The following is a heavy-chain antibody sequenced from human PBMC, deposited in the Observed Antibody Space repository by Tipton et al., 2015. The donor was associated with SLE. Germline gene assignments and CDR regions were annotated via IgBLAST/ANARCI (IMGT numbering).Heavy chain of an antibody. D-gene: IGHD4-23*01. CDR1: GFTFDDYA. Sequence: SLRLSCAASGFTFDDYAMHWVRQAPGKGLEWVSGISWNSGSIGYADSVKGRFTISRDNAKNSPYLQMNSLRAEDTALYYCAKGGLTPYYYYYMDVWGKGTTVTVSS. V-gene: IGHV3-9*01. J-gene: IGHJ6*03. CDR2: ISWNSGSI. CDR3: AKGGLTPYYYYYMDV.